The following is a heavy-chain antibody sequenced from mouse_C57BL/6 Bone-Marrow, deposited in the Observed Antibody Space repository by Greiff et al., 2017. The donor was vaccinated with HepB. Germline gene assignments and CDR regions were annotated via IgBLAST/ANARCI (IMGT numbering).Heavy chain of an antibody. D-gene: IGHD1-1*01. CDR3: AAYYGSSYGYFDV. CDR2: IHPNSGST. V-gene: IGHV1-64*01. CDR1: GYTFTSYW. Sequence: QVQLQQPGAELVKPGASVKLSCKASGYTFTSYWMHWVKQRPGPGLEWIGMIHPNSGSTNYHEKFKSKATLTVDKSSSTAYMQLSSLTSEDSAIYYCAAYYGSSYGYFDVWGTGTTVTVSS. J-gene: IGHJ1*03.